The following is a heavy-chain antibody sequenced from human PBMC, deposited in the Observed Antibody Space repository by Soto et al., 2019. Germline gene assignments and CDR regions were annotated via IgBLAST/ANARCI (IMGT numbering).Heavy chain of an antibody. D-gene: IGHD3-3*01. CDR1: GFTVSSNY. CDR3: ARAVTIFGVVLNPFDY. CDR2: IYSGGST. V-gene: IGHV3-53*04. Sequence: GGSPRLSCAASGFTVSSNYMSWVRQAPGKGLEWVSVIYSGGSTYYADSVKGRFTISRHNSKNTLYLQMNSLRAEDTAVYYCARAVTIFGVVLNPFDYWGQGTLVTVSS. J-gene: IGHJ4*02.